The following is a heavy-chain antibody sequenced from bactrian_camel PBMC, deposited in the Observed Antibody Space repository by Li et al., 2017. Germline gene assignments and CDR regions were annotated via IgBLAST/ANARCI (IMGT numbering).Heavy chain of an antibody. CDR3: ARGPENLWEYGY. CDR2: ITRASSI. V-gene: IGHV3S53*01. J-gene: IGHJ4*01. CDR1: GDTASTYC. Sequence: HVQLVESGGGSVQAGGSLRLSCVVSGDTASTYCMGWFRQSPGKERERVAAITRASSISYADSVKGRFTISRDNAKNTLYLQLNSLKTEDTAVYYCARGPENLWEYGYWGQGTQVTVS.